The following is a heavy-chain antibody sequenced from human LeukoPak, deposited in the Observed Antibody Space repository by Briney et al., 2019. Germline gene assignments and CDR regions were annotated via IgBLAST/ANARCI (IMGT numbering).Heavy chain of an antibody. V-gene: IGHV1-69*13. CDR2: IIPIVGTT. Sequence: ASVKVSCKASGYTFTSYGISWVRQAPGQGLEWMGGIIPIVGTTNYAQMFQGRVTITADESTSTAYMELSSLRSEDTAVYYCARGGYYYDSSGYSHLPDYWGQGTLVTVSA. D-gene: IGHD3-22*01. CDR1: GYTFTSYG. CDR3: ARGGYYYDSSGYSHLPDY. J-gene: IGHJ4*02.